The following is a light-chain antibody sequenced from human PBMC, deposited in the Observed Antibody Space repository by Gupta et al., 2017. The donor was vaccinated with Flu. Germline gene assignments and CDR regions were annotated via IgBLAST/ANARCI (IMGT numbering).Light chain of an antibody. CDR3: QQYGRSPFT. V-gene: IGKV3-20*01. J-gene: IGKJ3*01. Sequence: GPLLLSPGERATLSCRASQSVSSSYLAWYQQKPGQAPRLLIYDASSRATGIPDRFSGSGSGTDFTLTISRLEPEDFAVYYCQQYGRSPFTFGPGTKVDIK. CDR1: QSVSSSY. CDR2: DAS.